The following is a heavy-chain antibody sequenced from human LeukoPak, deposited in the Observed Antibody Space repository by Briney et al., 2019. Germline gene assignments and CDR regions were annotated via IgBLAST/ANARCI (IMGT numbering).Heavy chain of an antibody. CDR2: IYSDGTT. J-gene: IGHJ3*02. V-gene: IGHV3-66*01. CDR3: ARGLGLNMIVVIKGKAFDI. Sequence: GGSLRLSCSASGFTVSNNYMTWVRQAPGKGLEWVSIIYSDGTTYYADSVKGRFTISRDNSKNTLYLQMNTLRAEDTAVYYCARGLGLNMIVVIKGKAFDIWGQGTMVSVSS. D-gene: IGHD3-22*01. CDR1: GFTVSNNY.